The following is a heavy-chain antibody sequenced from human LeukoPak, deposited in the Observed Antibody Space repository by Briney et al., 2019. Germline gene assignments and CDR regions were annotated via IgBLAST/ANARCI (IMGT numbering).Heavy chain of an antibody. V-gene: IGHV4-30-4*01. CDR1: GGSISSGDYY. D-gene: IGHD3-22*01. Sequence: SETLSLTCTVSGGSISSGDYYWSWIRQPPGKGLGWIGYIYYSGSTYYNPSLKSRVTISVDTSKNQFSLKLSSVTAADTAVYYCARQMNYYDSSGSFDYWGQGTLVTVSS. J-gene: IGHJ4*02. CDR3: ARQMNYYDSSGSFDY. CDR2: IYYSGST.